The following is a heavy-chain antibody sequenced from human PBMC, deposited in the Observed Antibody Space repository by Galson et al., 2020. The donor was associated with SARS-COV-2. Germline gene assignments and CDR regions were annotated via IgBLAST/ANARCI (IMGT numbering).Heavy chain of an antibody. CDR1: GFPLDYYE. Sequence: GESPKPSCPAPGFPLDYYEMHWVRPAPAKGLAWVSYISGSGSTIHHPPSVNGRFTISRDHAENSLSLQMNSLRDDDTGVYYCARGGATRLDCWGQGTLVTVSS. V-gene: IGHV3-48*03. D-gene: IGHD1-26*01. CDR2: ISGSGSTI. CDR3: ARGGATRLDC. J-gene: IGHJ4*02.